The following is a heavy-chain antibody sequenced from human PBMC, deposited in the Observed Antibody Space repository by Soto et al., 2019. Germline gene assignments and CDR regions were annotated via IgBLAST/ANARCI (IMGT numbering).Heavy chain of an antibody. CDR2: INPNSGAT. CDR3: ARDSGRLYYDI. CDR1: GYTFTGYY. Sequence: ASVKVSCKASGYTFTGYYMNWVRQAPGQGLEWMGWINPNSGATNYAQNFQDWVTMTRDTSISTAHMEVRRLKSDDTAVYYCARDSGRLYYDIWAQGTLVTVSS. V-gene: IGHV1-2*04. D-gene: IGHD3-9*01. J-gene: IGHJ4*02.